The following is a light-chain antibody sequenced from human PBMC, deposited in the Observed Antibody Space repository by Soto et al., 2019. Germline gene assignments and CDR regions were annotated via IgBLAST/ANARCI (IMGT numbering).Light chain of an antibody. Sequence: QSVLTQPASVSGSPGQSITISCTGTSSDVGAYNHVSWYQQHPGKVPKVMIYQVNNRPSGVSNRFSASKSGNTASLTISGLQAEDEAAYYCSSQTSSGTWVFGGGTKLTVL. J-gene: IGLJ3*02. V-gene: IGLV2-14*03. CDR3: SSQTSSGTWV. CDR2: QVN. CDR1: SSDVGAYNH.